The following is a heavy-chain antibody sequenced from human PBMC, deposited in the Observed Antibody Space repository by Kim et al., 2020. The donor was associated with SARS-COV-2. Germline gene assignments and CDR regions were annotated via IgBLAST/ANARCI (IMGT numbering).Heavy chain of an antibody. D-gene: IGHD3-10*01. CDR2: ISWNSGSI. V-gene: IGHV3-9*01. Sequence: GGSLRLSCAASGFTFDDYAMHWVRQAPGKGLEWVSGISWNSGSIGYADSVKGRFTISRDNAKNSLYLQMNSLRAEDTALYYCAKGLQLMVRGNFDYWGQGTLVTVSS. CDR1: GFTFDDYA. CDR3: AKGLQLMVRGNFDY. J-gene: IGHJ4*02.